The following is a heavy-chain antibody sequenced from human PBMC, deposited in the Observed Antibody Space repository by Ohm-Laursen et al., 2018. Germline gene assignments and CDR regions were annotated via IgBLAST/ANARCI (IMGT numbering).Heavy chain of an antibody. J-gene: IGHJ4*02. CDR3: ARDRNAGRWGTTDYFDY. CDR2: IYSSGIT. V-gene: IGHV4-61*09. Sequence: TLSLTCPVSGGSISSSSDYWSWIRQPAGKGLEWIGHIYSSGITNYNPSLKSRVTMSVDTSKNQFSLKVSSVTAEDTAVYYCARDRNAGRWGTTDYFDYWGQGTLVTVSS. D-gene: IGHD4-17*01. CDR1: GGSISSSSDY.